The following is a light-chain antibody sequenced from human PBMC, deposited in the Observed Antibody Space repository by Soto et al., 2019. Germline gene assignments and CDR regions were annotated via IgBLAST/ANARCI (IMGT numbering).Light chain of an antibody. CDR2: GAS. V-gene: IGKV3-20*01. CDR1: QSLSSSY. J-gene: IGKJ4*01. CDR3: QQYGSSQVT. Sequence: EIVLTQSPATLSLSPGERATLSCRASQSLSSSYLAWYQQKPGQAPRLLIYGASSRATGIPDRFSGSGSGTDFTLTISRLEPEDFAVYYCQQYGSSQVTFGGGTKVEIK.